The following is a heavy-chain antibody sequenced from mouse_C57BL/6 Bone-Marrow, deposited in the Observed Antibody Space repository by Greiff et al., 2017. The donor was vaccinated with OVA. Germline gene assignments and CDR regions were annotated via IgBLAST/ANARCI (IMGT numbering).Heavy chain of an antibody. J-gene: IGHJ3*01. CDR2: IDPETGGT. CDR3: TLRQLRLRSLTY. Sequence: QVQLQQSGAELVRPGASVTLSCKASGYTFTDYEMHWVKQTPVHGLEWIGAIDPETGGTAYNQKFQGKAILTADKSSSTAYMELRSRTSEDSAVYYCTLRQLRLRSLTYWGQGTLVTVSA. V-gene: IGHV1-15*01. CDR1: GYTFTDYE. D-gene: IGHD3-2*02.